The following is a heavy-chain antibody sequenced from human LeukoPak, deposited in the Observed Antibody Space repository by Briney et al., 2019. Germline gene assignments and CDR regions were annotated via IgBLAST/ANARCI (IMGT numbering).Heavy chain of an antibody. CDR3: ARYRPSESRSGEVTSLDY. CDR2: IYYTGNT. Sequence: SSETLSLTCIVSGGSISGYYWSWIRQPPGKGLELIGDIYYTGNTVYNPPLKSRATILLDTSENQFSLKLRSVTTADTAVYYCARYRPSESRSGEVTSLDYWGQGTLVTVSS. V-gene: IGHV4-59*01. CDR1: GGSISGYY. D-gene: IGHD3-3*01. J-gene: IGHJ4*02.